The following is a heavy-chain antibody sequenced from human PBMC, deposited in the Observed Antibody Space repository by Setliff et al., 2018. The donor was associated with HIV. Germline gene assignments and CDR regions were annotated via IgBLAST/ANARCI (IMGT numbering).Heavy chain of an antibody. CDR3: ARDITYYDILTGYSLSMDV. CDR2: IYNDGSKK. J-gene: IGHJ6*02. Sequence: GGSLRLSCAASGFTFSYYGMYWVRQAPGKGLEWVALIYNDGSKKYYADSVKGRFTISRDNAKNSLYLQMNSLRAEDTAVYYCARDITYYDILTGYSLSMDVWGQGTTVTVSS. V-gene: IGHV3-33*01. CDR1: GFTFSYYG. D-gene: IGHD3-9*01.